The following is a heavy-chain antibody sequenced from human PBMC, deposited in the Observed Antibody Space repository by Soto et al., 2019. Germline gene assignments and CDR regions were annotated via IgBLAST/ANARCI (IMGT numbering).Heavy chain of an antibody. CDR2: IIPLSGTV. J-gene: IGHJ5*02. Sequence: QVQLVQSGAEVKKPGSSVKVSCKASGGTVDNSAFTWVRQAPGRGLEWMGGIIPLSGTVGYAQKFQGRVTITADKLTTMAYMELSSLRSEATAIYYCARFDTLVELLWFDPWGQGTLVTVSS. CDR3: ARFDTLVELLWFDP. CDR1: GGTVDNSA. D-gene: IGHD3-16*01. V-gene: IGHV1-69*06.